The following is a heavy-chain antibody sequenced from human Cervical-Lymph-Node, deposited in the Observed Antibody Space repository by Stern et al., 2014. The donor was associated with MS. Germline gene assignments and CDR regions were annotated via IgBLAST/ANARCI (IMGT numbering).Heavy chain of an antibody. CDR3: ARHVTSGWLGNWFDP. V-gene: IGHV4-39*01. Sequence: QVQLVQSGPGLVKPSETLSLTCTVSAGSISSRSNYWSWIRQFPGKGLEWIGSMFYSGYTNYNPSLKSRVTISVDTSKNHFALRLVSGTAADTAVYYCARHVTSGWLGNWFDPWGQGILAIVSS. D-gene: IGHD6-19*01. CDR2: MFYSGYT. J-gene: IGHJ5*02. CDR1: AGSISSRSNY.